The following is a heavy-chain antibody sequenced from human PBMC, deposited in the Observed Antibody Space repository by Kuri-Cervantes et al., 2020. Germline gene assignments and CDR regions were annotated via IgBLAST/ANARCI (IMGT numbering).Heavy chain of an antibody. CDR1: GGTFSRNA. D-gene: IGHD3-9*01. V-gene: IGHV1-69*05. CDR3: ARTSTPYDILTGTYYYYMDV. J-gene: IGHJ6*03. CDR2: IIPIFGTT. Sequence: SVKVSCKASGGTFSRNAISWVRQAPGQGLEWMGGIIPIFGTTYRAQKFQGRVTFTTDESTSTAYMELSSLRSEDTAVYYCARTSTPYDILTGTYYYYMDVWGKGTTVTVSS.